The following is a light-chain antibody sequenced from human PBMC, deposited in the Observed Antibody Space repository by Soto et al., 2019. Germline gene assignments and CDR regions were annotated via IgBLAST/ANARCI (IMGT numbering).Light chain of an antibody. J-gene: IGKJ2*01. V-gene: IGKV1-5*03. CDR1: QSISSW. CDR3: QQYNSYSPYT. CDR2: KAS. Sequence: DIQMTQSPSTLSASVGDRVTITCRASQSISSWLAWYQQKPGKAPKLLIYKASSLESGVPSRFSGSVSGTEFTLTISSLQPDVFATYYCQQYNSYSPYTFGQGTKLEIK.